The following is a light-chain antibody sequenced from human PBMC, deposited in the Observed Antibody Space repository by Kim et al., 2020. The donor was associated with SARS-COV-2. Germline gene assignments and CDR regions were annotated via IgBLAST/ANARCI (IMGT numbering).Light chain of an antibody. CDR3: QQTHSFPLT. Sequence: SASVGDRVTITCRASQDISSLLGWYQQKPGKAPKVLIYEASNLRSGVPSRFSGSGSGTDFTLTINSLQPEDFASYYCQQTHSFPLTFGGGTKLEI. V-gene: IGKV1D-12*01. CDR1: QDISSL. CDR2: EAS. J-gene: IGKJ2*01.